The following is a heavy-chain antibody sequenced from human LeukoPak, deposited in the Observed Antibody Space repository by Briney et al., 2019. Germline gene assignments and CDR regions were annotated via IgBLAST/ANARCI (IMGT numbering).Heavy chain of an antibody. CDR2: IKQDGSEK. CDR1: GFTFSSYW. V-gene: IGHV3-7*01. J-gene: IGHJ4*02. D-gene: IGHD5-24*01. CDR3: ARDIPTGRLPRMAD. Sequence: GGSLRLSCAASGFTFSSYWMSWVRQAPGKGLEWVANIKQDGSEKYYVDSVKGRFTISRDNAKNSLYLQMNSLRAEDTAVYYCARDIPTGRLPRMADWGQGTLVTVPS.